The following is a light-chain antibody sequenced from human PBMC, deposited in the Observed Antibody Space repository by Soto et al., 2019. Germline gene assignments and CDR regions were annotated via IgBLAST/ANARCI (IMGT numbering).Light chain of an antibody. CDR1: HTVNSNY. CDR2: GAS. J-gene: IGKJ4*01. V-gene: IGKV3-20*01. CDR3: QQHGDSLT. Sequence: EIVLTQSPGTLSLSPGERATLSCRASHTVNSNYLGWYQQNPGQAPRLLMDGASSRATGIPDRFSGSGSGTDFTLTISRLEPEDFAVYYCQQHGDSLTFGGGTKVDIK.